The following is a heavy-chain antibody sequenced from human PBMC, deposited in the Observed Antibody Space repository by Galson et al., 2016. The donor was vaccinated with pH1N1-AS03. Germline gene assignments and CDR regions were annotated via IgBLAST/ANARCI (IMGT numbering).Heavy chain of an antibody. CDR3: AREPPFNYYLDL. CDR2: IRQDGSEK. V-gene: IGHV3-7*03. CDR1: GFSFSASW. Sequence: SLRLSCAASGFSFSASWMSWVRQAPGKGLEWVANIRQDGSEKYYVDSVEGRFTISRDNAKNSLYLQMNSLRDEDRAVYYCAREPPFNYYLDLWGRGTLVTVSS. J-gene: IGHJ2*01. D-gene: IGHD4-11*01.